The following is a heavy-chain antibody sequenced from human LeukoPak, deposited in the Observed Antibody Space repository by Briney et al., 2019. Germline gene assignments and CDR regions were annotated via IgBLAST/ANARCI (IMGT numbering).Heavy chain of an antibody. CDR3: ARGRTRGFGAQGSSGYYY. J-gene: IGHJ4*02. CDR2: INHSGST. CDR1: GGSISSGNYY. Sequence: SETLSLTCTVSGGSISSGNYYWSWIRQPPGKGLEWIGEINHSGSTNYNPSLKSRVTISVDTSKNQFSLKLSSVTAADTAVYYCARGRTRGFGAQGSSGYYYWGQGTLVTVSS. D-gene: IGHD3-22*01. V-gene: IGHV4-39*07.